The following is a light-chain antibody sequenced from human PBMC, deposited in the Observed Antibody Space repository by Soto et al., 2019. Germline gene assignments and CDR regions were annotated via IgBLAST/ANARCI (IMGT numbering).Light chain of an antibody. Sequence: QSALTQPASVSGSPGQSITISCTGTSSDIGTYNLVSWYQHYPGKAPKLMIYEGIKRPSGVSNRFSGSKSGNTASLTVSGLQAADEADYFCKSYAGSNTYVFGSGTKVTVL. J-gene: IGLJ1*01. CDR1: SSDIGTYNL. CDR2: EGI. CDR3: KSYAGSNTYV. V-gene: IGLV2-14*02.